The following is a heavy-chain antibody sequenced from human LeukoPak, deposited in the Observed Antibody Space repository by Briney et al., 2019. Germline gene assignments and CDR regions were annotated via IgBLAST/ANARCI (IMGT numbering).Heavy chain of an antibody. CDR3: ARGPRFGDQAGDY. CDR1: GFTFSSYS. J-gene: IGHJ4*02. Sequence: PGGSLRLSCAASGFTFSSYSMNWVRQAPGKGLEWVSYISSSSSTIHYADSVRGRFTISRDNAKNSLYLQMNILRAEDTAVYYCARGPRFGDQAGDYWGQGTLVTVSS. D-gene: IGHD3-10*01. V-gene: IGHV3-48*01. CDR2: ISSSSSTI.